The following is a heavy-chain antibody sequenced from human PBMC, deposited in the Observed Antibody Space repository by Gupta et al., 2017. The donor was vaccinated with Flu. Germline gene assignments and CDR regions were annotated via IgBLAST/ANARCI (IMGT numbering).Heavy chain of an antibody. Sequence: EVQLVESGGGLVKPGGSLRLSCAASGFTFSSYSMNWVRQAPGKGLEWVSSISSSSSYIYYADSVKGRFTISRDNAKNSLYLQMNSLRAEDTAVYYCARDSRSYSSSSSNYYYGMDVWGQGTTVTVSS. V-gene: IGHV3-21*01. CDR3: ARDSRSYSSSSSNYYYGMDV. J-gene: IGHJ6*02. CDR1: GFTFSSYS. D-gene: IGHD6-6*01. CDR2: ISSSSSYI.